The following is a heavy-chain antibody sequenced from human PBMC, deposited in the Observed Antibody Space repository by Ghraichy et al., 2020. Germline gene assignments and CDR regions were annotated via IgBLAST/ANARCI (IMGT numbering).Heavy chain of an antibody. Sequence: SETLSLTCTVSGGSISSYYWSWIRKPQGKGLEWIGYIYYSGSTNYNPSLKSRVTISVDTSKNQFSLKLSSVTAADTAVYYCARGEVSGWYVSGSIKDTPPYYYYYCMDVWGQGTTVTVSS. V-gene: IGHV4-59*01. CDR3: ARGEVSGWYVSGSIKDTPPYYYYYCMDV. D-gene: IGHD6-19*01. J-gene: IGHJ6*02. CDR1: GGSISSYY. CDR2: IYYSGST.